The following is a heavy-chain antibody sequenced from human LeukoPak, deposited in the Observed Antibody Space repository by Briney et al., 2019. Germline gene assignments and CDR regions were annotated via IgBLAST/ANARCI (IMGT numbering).Heavy chain of an antibody. J-gene: IGHJ4*02. CDR1: GGSISSSSYY. D-gene: IGHD3-16*01. Sequence: SQTLSLTCTVSGGSISSSSYYWTWIRQPAGKGLEWIGRIYNSGSTHYNPSLQSRVTISVDMSKNQFSLKLSSVTAADTAVYYCASGDFALWGQGPLVTVS. CDR3: ASGDFAL. CDR2: IYNSGST. V-gene: IGHV4-61*02.